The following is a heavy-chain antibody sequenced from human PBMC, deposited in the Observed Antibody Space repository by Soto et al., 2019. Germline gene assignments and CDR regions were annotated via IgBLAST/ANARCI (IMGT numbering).Heavy chain of an antibody. CDR1: GFTFSSYA. D-gene: IGHD1-26*01. Sequence: PGGSLRLSCAASGFTFSSYAMSWVRQAPGKGLEWVSAISGSGGSTYYADSVKGRFTISRDNAKNTLYLQMNSLRAEDTAVYYCAKDLGGYNLARFDYWGQGTLVTVSS. J-gene: IGHJ4*02. CDR2: ISGSGGST. CDR3: AKDLGGYNLARFDY. V-gene: IGHV3-23*01.